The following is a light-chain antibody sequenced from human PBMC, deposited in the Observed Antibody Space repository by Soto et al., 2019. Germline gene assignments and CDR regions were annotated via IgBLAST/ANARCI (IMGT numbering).Light chain of an antibody. CDR3: LQDYTYPRT. Sequence: AIQMTQSPSSLSASVGDRVTITCRASQGIRNDLGWYQQKPGKAPKLLIYAASSLQSGVPSRFSGSGSGTDFPLTTSSLQPKDFATYYCLQDYTYPRTFGKGTKVDIK. V-gene: IGKV1-6*01. CDR1: QGIRND. CDR2: AAS. J-gene: IGKJ1*01.